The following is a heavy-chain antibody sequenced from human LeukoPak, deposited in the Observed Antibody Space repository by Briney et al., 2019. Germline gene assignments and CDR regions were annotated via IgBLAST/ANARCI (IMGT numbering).Heavy chain of an antibody. V-gene: IGHV4-34*01. Sequence: SETLSLTCAVYGGSFSGYYWSWIRQPPGKGLEWIGEINHSGSTNYNPSLKSRVAISVDTSKNQLSLKLSSVTAADTAVYYCARGMRGYSYGYSLDFDYWGQGTLVTVSS. J-gene: IGHJ4*02. CDR3: ARGMRGYSYGYSLDFDY. D-gene: IGHD5-18*01. CDR1: GGSFSGYY. CDR2: INHSGST.